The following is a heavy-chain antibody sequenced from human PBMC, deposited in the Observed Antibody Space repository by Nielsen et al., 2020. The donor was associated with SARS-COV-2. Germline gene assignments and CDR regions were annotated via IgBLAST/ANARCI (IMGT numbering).Heavy chain of an antibody. Sequence: GGSLRLSCAASGFTFSSYGMHWVRQAPGKGLEWVAVIWYDGSNKYYADSVKGRFTISRDNSKNTLYLQMNSLRAEDTAVYYCAKDSDCSSTSCYPYFDYWGQGTLVTVSS. CDR2: IWYDGSNK. CDR1: GFTFSSYG. V-gene: IGHV3-30*02. D-gene: IGHD2-2*01. CDR3: AKDSDCSSTSCYPYFDY. J-gene: IGHJ4*02.